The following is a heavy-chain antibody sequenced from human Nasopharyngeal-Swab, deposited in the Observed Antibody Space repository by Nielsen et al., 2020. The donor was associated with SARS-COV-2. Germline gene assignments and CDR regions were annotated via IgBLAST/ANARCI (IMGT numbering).Heavy chain of an antibody. D-gene: IGHD3-9*01. CDR2: IYYSGST. J-gene: IGHJ6*02. CDR3: ARAYDILTGYYADV. CDR1: GGSISSYY. V-gene: IGHV4-59*13. Sequence: ESLKISCTVSGGSISSYYWSWIRQPPGKGLEWIGYIYYSGSTNYNPSLKSRVTISVDTSKNQFSLKLSSVTAADTAVYYCARAYDILTGYYADVWGQGTTVTVSS.